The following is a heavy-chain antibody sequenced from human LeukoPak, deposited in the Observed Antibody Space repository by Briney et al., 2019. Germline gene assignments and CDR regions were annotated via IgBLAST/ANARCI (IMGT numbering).Heavy chain of an antibody. D-gene: IGHD3-3*01. CDR2: ISWNSGSI. J-gene: IGHJ4*02. CDR1: GFTFDDYA. CDR3: AKTSAEWVLFRFDY. V-gene: IGHV3-9*01. Sequence: GRSLRLSCAASGFTFDDYAMHWVRQAPGKGLEWVSGISWNSGSIGYADSVKGRFTISRDNAKNSLYLQMNSLRAEDTAVYYCAKTSAEWVLFRFDYWGQGTLVTVSS.